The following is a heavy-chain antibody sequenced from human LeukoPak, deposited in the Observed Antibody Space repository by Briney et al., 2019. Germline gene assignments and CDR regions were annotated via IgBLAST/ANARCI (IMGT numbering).Heavy chain of an antibody. CDR1: GGSFSGYY. D-gene: IGHD2-2*01. Sequence: SETLSLTCAVYGGSFSGYYWSWIRQPPGKGLEWIGEINHSGSTNYNPSLKSRVTISVDTSKNQFSLKLSSVTAADTAVYYCARGRKGCSSTSCYSLNWFDPWGQGTLVTVSS. V-gene: IGHV4-34*01. CDR3: ARGRKGCSSTSCYSLNWFDP. CDR2: INHSGST. J-gene: IGHJ5*02.